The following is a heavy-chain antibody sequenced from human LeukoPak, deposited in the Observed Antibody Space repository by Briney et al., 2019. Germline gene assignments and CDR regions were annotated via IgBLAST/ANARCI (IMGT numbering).Heavy chain of an antibody. J-gene: IGHJ4*02. V-gene: IGHV4-59*01. CDR3: AKDRGSSWYPTRNFDY. Sequence: SETLSLTCTVSGGSISSYYWSWIRQPPGKGLEWIGYIYYSGSTNYNPSLKSRVTISVDTSKNQFSLRLRSVTAADTAVYYCAKDRGSSWYPTRNFDYWGQGTLVTVSS. CDR1: GGSISSYY. D-gene: IGHD6-13*01. CDR2: IYYSGST.